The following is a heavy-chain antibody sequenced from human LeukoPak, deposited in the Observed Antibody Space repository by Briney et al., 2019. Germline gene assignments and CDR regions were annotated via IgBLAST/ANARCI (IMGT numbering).Heavy chain of an antibody. D-gene: IGHD6-6*01. Sequence: ASVKVSCKASGGTFSSYTISWVRQAPGQGLEWMGRIIPILGIANYAQKFQGRVTITADKSTSTAYMELSSLRSEDTAVYYCARDLSSFSFDYWGQGTPVTVSS. CDR2: IIPILGIA. CDR1: GGTFSSYT. V-gene: IGHV1-69*04. J-gene: IGHJ4*02. CDR3: ARDLSSFSFDY.